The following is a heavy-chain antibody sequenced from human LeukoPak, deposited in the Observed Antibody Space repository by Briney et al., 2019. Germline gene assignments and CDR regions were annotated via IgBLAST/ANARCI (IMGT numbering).Heavy chain of an antibody. CDR2: IKQDGSEK. CDR1: GFTFSNAW. V-gene: IGHV3-7*01. CDR3: ARWQQLDPTYYYYYGMDV. J-gene: IGHJ6*02. D-gene: IGHD6-13*01. Sequence: QAGGSLRLSCAASGFTFSNAWMSWVRQAPGKGLEWVANIKQDGSEKYYVDSVKGRFTISRDNAKNSLYLQMNSLRAEDTAVYYCARWQQLDPTYYYYYGMDVWGQGTTVTVSS.